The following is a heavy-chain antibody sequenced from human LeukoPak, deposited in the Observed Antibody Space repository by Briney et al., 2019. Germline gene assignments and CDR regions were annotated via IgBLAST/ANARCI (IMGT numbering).Heavy chain of an antibody. Sequence: ASVKVSCKASGYTFTNYYMHWVRQAPRQGLEWMGVINPSGGSTSYAQKFQGRVTMTRDTSTSTVYMELSSLRSEDTAVYHCARVLTGTYWYFDLWGRGTLVTVSS. CDR3: ARVLTGTYWYFDL. D-gene: IGHD7-27*01. J-gene: IGHJ2*01. CDR1: GYTFTNYY. V-gene: IGHV1-46*03. CDR2: INPSGGST.